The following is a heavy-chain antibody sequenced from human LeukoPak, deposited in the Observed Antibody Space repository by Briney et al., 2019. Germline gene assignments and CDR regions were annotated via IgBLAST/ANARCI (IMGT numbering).Heavy chain of an antibody. J-gene: IGHJ4*02. D-gene: IGHD3-22*01. V-gene: IGHV3-23*01. CDR3: AKDTYYDSSGYYKGVFDY. Sequence: GGSLRLSCAASGFTFSSYAMSWVRQAPGKGPEWVSAISGSGGSTYYADSVKGRFTISRDNSKNTLYLQMNSLRAEDTAVYYCAKDTYYDSSGYYKGVFDYWGQGTLVTVSS. CDR2: ISGSGGST. CDR1: GFTFSSYA.